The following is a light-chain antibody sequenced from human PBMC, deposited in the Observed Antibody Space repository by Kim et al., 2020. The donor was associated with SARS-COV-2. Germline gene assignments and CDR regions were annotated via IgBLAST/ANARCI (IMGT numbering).Light chain of an antibody. Sequence: SSELTQDPAVSVALGQTVRITCQGDSLRSYYANWYQQKPGQAPVLVIYGKNNRPSGIPDRFSGSSSGNTASLTITGAQAEDEADYYCNSRDSSGNWVFGGGTQLTVL. CDR1: SLRSYY. CDR3: NSRDSSGNWV. CDR2: GKN. V-gene: IGLV3-19*01. J-gene: IGLJ3*02.